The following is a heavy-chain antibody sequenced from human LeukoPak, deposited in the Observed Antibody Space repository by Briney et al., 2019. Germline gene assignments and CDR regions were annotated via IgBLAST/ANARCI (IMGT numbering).Heavy chain of an antibody. D-gene: IGHD6-19*01. Sequence: PGGSLRLSCEASGFTFSSYEMNWVRQAPGKGLEWIPYINTRGSTIYYADSVKGRFTISRDNAKNALYLQMNSLRVEDTAVYYCARELRDSSGWSKVRFDYWGQGALVTVSS. CDR1: GFTFSSYE. CDR3: ARELRDSSGWSKVRFDY. J-gene: IGHJ4*02. V-gene: IGHV3-48*03. CDR2: INTRGSTI.